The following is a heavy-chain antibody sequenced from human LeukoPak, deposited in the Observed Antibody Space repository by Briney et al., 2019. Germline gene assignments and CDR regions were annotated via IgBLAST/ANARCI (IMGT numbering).Heavy chain of an antibody. CDR3: ARHGYSSSWYGLFDY. CDR1: GGSISSSNW. J-gene: IGHJ4*02. CDR2: IYHSGST. Sequence: SGTLSLTCAVSGGSISSSNWWSWVRQPPGKGLEWIGEIYHSGSTNYNPSLKSRVTISVDTSKNQFSLKLSSVTAADTAVYYCARHGYSSSWYGLFDYWGQGTLVTVSS. D-gene: IGHD6-13*01. V-gene: IGHV4-4*02.